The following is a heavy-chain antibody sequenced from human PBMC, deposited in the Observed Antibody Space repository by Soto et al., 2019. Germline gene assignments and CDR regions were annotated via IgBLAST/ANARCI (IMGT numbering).Heavy chain of an antibody. D-gene: IGHD3-3*01. CDR1: GFTFRSYW. J-gene: IGHJ6*02. CDR2: IKQDGSDR. Sequence: EVQLVESGGGLVQPGGSLRLSCTTSGFTFRSYWMSWVRQAPGKGLEWVANIKQDGSDRYYVDAVKGRFTISRDNAKNSLYLQMSSLRAGDTAVYYCAREITIFSRTGAMDVWGQGTTVTVSS. V-gene: IGHV3-7*01. CDR3: AREITIFSRTGAMDV.